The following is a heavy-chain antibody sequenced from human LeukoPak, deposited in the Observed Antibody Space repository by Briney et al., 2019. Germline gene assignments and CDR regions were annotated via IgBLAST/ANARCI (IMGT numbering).Heavy chain of an antibody. D-gene: IGHD3-22*01. CDR2: IIPIFGTA. J-gene: IGHJ4*02. V-gene: IGHV1-69*01. Sequence: GSSVKVSCKASGGTFSSYAISWVRQAPGQGLEWMGGIIPIFGTANYAQKFQGRVTITADESTSTAYMELSSLRPEDTAVYYCARGTSPYYDGSGYYYGNADYWGQGTLVTVSS. CDR3: ARGTSPYYDGSGYYYGNADY. CDR1: GGTFSSYA.